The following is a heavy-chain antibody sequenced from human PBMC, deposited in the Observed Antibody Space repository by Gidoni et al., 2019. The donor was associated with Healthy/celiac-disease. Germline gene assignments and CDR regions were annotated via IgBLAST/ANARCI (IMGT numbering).Heavy chain of an antibody. D-gene: IGHD3-10*01. Sequence: EVQLVESGGGLVQPGGSLRLSCAASGFTFSAHYMDWVRQAPGKGLEWVGRTRNKANSYTTEYAASVKGRFTISRDDSKNSLYLQMNSLKTEDTAVYYCARVDRAGGSGSYFDYWGQGTLVTVSS. CDR1: GFTFSAHY. CDR2: TRNKANSYTT. J-gene: IGHJ4*02. CDR3: ARVDRAGGSGSYFDY. V-gene: IGHV3-72*01.